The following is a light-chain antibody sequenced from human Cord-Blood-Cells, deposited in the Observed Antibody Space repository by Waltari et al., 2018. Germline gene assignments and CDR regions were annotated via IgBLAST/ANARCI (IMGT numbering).Light chain of an antibody. CDR2: EDS. Sequence: SYELTQPPSVSVSQGQTARITCSGDALPTKYAYWYQQKSGQAPVLVIYEDSKRPSGIPERFSGSSSGTMATLTISGAQVEDEADYYCYSTDSSGNHSVFGTGTKVTVL. CDR3: YSTDSSGNHSV. V-gene: IGLV3-10*01. J-gene: IGLJ1*01. CDR1: ALPTKY.